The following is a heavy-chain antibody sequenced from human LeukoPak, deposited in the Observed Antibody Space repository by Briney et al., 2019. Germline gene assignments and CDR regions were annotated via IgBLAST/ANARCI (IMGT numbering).Heavy chain of an antibody. CDR2: INPTSGDT. J-gene: IGHJ2*01. CDR3: ANEAAGDPDWYFDL. CDR1: GYTFTSYG. V-gene: IGHV1-2*02. D-gene: IGHD7-27*01. Sequence: ASVKVSCKASGYTFTSYGISWVRQAPGQGLEWMGWINPTSGDTNFAKKFQGRVTMTRDTSISTAFLELTRLTSDDTAVYYCANEAAGDPDWYFDLWGRGTLVTVSS.